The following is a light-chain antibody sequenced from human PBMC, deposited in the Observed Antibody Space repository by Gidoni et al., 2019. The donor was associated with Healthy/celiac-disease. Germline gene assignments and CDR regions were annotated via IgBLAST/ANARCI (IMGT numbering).Light chain of an antibody. CDR3: SSYTSSSTLGV. Sequence: QSSLTPPASVSWSPGQSINISCTGTTSDVGGYNYVSWYHQHPGKAPKLMIYDVSNRPSGVSNRFSGSKSGNTASLTISGLQAEDEADYYCSSYTSSSTLGVFGGGTKLTVL. CDR2: DVS. J-gene: IGLJ2*01. V-gene: IGLV2-14*01. CDR1: TSDVGGYNY.